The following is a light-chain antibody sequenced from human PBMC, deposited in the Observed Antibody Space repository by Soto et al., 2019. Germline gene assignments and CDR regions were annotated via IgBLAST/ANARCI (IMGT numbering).Light chain of an antibody. J-gene: IGLJ1*01. CDR1: SSDVGYYDY. Sequence: QSVLTQPPSASGFPGQSVTISCTGTSSDVGYYDYVSWYQHHPGKAPKLVIYEVRYRPSGVSNRFSGSKSGNTASLTISGLQAEDEADYYCCSYTRTSNHYLFGSGTKVTVL. V-gene: IGLV2-14*01. CDR2: EVR. CDR3: CSYTRTSNHYL.